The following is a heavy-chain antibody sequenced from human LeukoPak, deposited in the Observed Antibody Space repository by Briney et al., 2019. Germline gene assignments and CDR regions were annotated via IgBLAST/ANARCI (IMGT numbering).Heavy chain of an antibody. CDR3: ARDYLDYYDTSGGAFDI. D-gene: IGHD3-22*01. J-gene: IGHJ3*02. CDR1: GYTFSSNY. Sequence: GASVKVSCKASGYTFSSNYIHWVRQAPGQGLEWMGIINPSGRSTSYAQKFQGRVTMTRDTSTTTVYMELSSLTSEDTAVYYCARDYLDYYDTSGGAFDIWGQGTMVTVSS. V-gene: IGHV1-46*01. CDR2: INPSGRST.